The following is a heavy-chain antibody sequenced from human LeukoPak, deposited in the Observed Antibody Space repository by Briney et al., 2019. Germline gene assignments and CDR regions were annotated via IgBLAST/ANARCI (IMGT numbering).Heavy chain of an antibody. CDR2: IYYSGST. D-gene: IGHD6-19*01. Sequence: PSETLSLTCTVSGGSISSGSYYWGWIRQPPGKGLEWIGTIYYSGSTYYNPSLKSRVTISVDTSKNQFSLRLSSVTAADTAMYYCARPGSGWYYFDYWGQGTLVTVSS. J-gene: IGHJ4*02. CDR1: GGSISSGSYY. CDR3: ARPGSGWYYFDY. V-gene: IGHV4-39*01.